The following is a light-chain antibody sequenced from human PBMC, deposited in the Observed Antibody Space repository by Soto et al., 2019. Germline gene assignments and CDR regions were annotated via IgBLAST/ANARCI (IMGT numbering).Light chain of an antibody. CDR1: SSDVGGYNY. Sequence: QSVLTQPASVSGSPGQSITISCTGTSSDVGGYNYVSWYQQHPGKAPKLMIYEVSNRPSGVSNRFSGSKSGNTASLTISGLQAEDEAGYYCSSYTSSGTPPYVFGTGTKVTVL. CDR3: SSYTSSGTPPYV. CDR2: EVS. V-gene: IGLV2-14*01. J-gene: IGLJ1*01.